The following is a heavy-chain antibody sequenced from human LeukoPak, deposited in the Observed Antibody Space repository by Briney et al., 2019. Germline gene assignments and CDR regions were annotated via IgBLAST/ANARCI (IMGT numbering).Heavy chain of an antibody. V-gene: IGHV3-21*01. CDR1: GFTFNNAW. J-gene: IGHJ3*02. D-gene: IGHD2-2*01. CDR3: AREVSCSSTSCLGAFDI. Sequence: PGGSLRLACAASGFTFNNAWMNWVRQAPGKGLEWVSSISSSSSYIYYADSVKGRFTISRDNAKNSLYMQMNSLRAEDTAVYYCAREVSCSSTSCLGAFDIWGQGTMVTVSS. CDR2: ISSSSSYI.